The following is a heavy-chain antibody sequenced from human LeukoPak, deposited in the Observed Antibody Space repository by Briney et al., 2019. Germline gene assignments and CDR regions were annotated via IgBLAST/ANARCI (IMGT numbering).Heavy chain of an antibody. D-gene: IGHD6-13*01. Sequence: PGGSLRLSCAASRFTFNSYAMGWVRQAPGKGLEWVSAISGSGDNTYYADSVKGRFTISRDNSKNTLYLQMNSLRAEDTAVYYCAKGSSGGIYYFDYWGQGTLVTVSS. CDR2: ISGSGDNT. J-gene: IGHJ4*02. V-gene: IGHV3-23*01. CDR3: AKGSSGGIYYFDY. CDR1: RFTFNSYA.